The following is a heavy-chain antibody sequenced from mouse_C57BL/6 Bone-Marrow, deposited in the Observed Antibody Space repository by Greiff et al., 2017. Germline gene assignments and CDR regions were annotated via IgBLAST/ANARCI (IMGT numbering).Heavy chain of an antibody. CDR1: GYTFTDYE. CDR2: IDPETGGT. V-gene: IGHV1-15*01. J-gene: IGHJ4*01. D-gene: IGHD1-1*01. Sequence: QVQLKESGAELVRPGASVTLSCKASGYTFTDYEMHWVKQTPVHGLEWIGAIDPETGGTAYNQKFKGKAILTADKSSSTAYMELRSLTSEDSAVYYCTRDYYGSSYRADYYAMDYWGQGTSVTVSS. CDR3: TRDYYGSSYRADYYAMDY.